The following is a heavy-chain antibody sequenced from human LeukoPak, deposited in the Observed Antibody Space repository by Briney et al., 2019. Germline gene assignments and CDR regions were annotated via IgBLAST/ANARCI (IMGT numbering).Heavy chain of an antibody. CDR1: GFTFSDYS. CDR2: IGISSGNT. CDR3: ARDHNYAFDN. Sequence: PGGSLRLSCAASGFTFSDYSMNWVRQAPGTGLEWISYIGISSGNTKYEDSVKGRFTISGDNAKNSLYLQMNSLRVEDTAVYYCARDHNYAFDNWGQGTLVTDSS. D-gene: IGHD1-1*01. J-gene: IGHJ4*02. V-gene: IGHV3-48*04.